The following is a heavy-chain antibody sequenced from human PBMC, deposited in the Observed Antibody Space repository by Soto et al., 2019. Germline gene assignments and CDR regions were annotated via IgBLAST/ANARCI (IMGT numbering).Heavy chain of an antibody. CDR3: AIEKGANGYFDY. CDR2: IKQAGSEK. Sequence: EVQLVESGGGLVQTGGSLRLSCAASGFTFSAYWMSWVRQAPGQGLEWVANIKQAGSEKYYVDSVNGRFIISRDDAKNSLFLQVKSLRVEDTAVYYCAIEKGANGYFDYGGQGPLVTVSS. J-gene: IGHJ4*02. CDR1: GFTFSAYW. D-gene: IGHD3-16*01. V-gene: IGHV3-7*01.